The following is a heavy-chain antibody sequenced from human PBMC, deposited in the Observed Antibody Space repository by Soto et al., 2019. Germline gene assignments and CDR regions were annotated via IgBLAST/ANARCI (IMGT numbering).Heavy chain of an antibody. D-gene: IGHD5-18*01. CDR1: GGSISRSNW. CDR2: IYHSGST. J-gene: IGHJ4*02. Sequence: LSLTCAVSGGSISRSNWWIWVRQPPGKGLEWIGEIYHSGSTNYNPSLKSRVTISVDKSKNQFSLELTSVTAADTAMYYCTTKDSAMVSPFDSWGQGALVTVSS. CDR3: TTKDSAMVSPFDS. V-gene: IGHV4-4*02.